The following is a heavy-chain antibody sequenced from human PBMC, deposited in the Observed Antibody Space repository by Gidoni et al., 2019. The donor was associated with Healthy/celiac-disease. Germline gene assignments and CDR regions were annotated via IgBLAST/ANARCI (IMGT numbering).Heavy chain of an antibody. J-gene: IGHJ3*02. CDR1: GFTFSSYA. CDR2: ISYDGSNK. V-gene: IGHV3-30-3*01. D-gene: IGHD2-2*01. Sequence: QVQLVESGGGVVQPGRSLRPSCAASGFTFSSYAMHGVRQAPGKGLGWVAVISYDGSNKYYADSVKGRFTISRDNSKNTLYLQMNSLRAEDTAVYYCARPPGDIVVVPAAMGGAFDIWGQGTMVTVSS. CDR3: ARPPGDIVVVPAAMGGAFDI.